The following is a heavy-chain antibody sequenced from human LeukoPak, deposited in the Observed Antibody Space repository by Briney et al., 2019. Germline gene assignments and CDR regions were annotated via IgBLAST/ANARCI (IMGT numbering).Heavy chain of an antibody. CDR1: GGSVSSYY. D-gene: IGHD3-22*01. CDR2: IYYSGST. CDR3: ARVRRSGSYPSYFDY. V-gene: IGHV4-59*02. Sequence: SETLSLTCTVSGGSVSSYYWSWIRQPPEKGLEWIGYIYYSGSTSDNPSLKSRVSISVDTSNNQFSLKLTSVTAADTAVYYCARVRRSGSYPSYFDYWGQGTLVTVSS. J-gene: IGHJ4*02.